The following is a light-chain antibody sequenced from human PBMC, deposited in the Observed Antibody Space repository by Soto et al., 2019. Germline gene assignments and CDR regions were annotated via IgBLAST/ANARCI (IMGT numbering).Light chain of an antibody. CDR3: QQYGSSPTWT. CDR1: QSISSKY. Sequence: EIVLTQSPGTLSLSPGKRATLSCRASQSISSKYLAWYQQKPGQPPRLLIYGTSSRATGIPDRFSGSGSGTDFTLTISRLEPADFAVYYCQQYGSSPTWTFGQGTKVEIK. CDR2: GTS. J-gene: IGKJ1*01. V-gene: IGKV3-20*01.